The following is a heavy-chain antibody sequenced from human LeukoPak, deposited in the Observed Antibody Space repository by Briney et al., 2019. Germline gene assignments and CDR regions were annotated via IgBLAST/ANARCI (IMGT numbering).Heavy chain of an antibody. V-gene: IGHV1-69*01. CDR2: IIPIFGTA. CDR1: GGTFSSYA. D-gene: IGHD2-21*02. J-gene: IGHJ4*02. Sequence: SVKVSCKASGGTFSSYAISWVRQAPGQGLEWMGGIIPIFGTANYAQKFQGRVTITADESTSTAYMELSRLRSDDTAVYYCARVGYCGGDCYSFDYWGQGTLVTVSS. CDR3: ARVGYCGGDCYSFDY.